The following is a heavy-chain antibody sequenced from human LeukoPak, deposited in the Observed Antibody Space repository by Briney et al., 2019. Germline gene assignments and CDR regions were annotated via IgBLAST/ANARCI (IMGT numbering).Heavy chain of an antibody. CDR1: GGTFSSYA. Sequence: ASVKVSCKASGGTFSSYAISWVRQAPGQGLEWMGGIIPIFGTANYAQKFQGRVTITADKSTSTAYMELSSLRSEDTAVYYCARDGLGGVTDRFDYWGQGTLVIVSS. J-gene: IGHJ4*02. D-gene: IGHD3-16*01. CDR2: IIPIFGTA. CDR3: ARDGLGGVTDRFDY. V-gene: IGHV1-69*06.